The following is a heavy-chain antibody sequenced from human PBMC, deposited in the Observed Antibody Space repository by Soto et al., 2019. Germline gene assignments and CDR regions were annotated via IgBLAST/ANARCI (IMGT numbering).Heavy chain of an antibody. CDR3: VKDMKWGGMTTIHYFDS. V-gene: IGHV3-9*02. D-gene: IGHD4-17*01. CDR1: GFIADDYA. CDR2: ISSNSATI. J-gene: IGHJ4*02. Sequence: EVQLVESGGGLVQPGRSLRLSCVASGFIADDYAMHWVRQAPGKGLEWVSGISSNSATINYADYVKGRLTISRDNAKNSLFLQMNSLRPEDTAFYYCVKDMKWGGMTTIHYFDSWGQGTLVTVSS.